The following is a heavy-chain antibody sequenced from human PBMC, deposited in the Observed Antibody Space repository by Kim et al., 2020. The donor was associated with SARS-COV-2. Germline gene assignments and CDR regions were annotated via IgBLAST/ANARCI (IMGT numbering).Heavy chain of an antibody. Sequence: GGSLRLSCAASGFTFSSYSMNWVRQAPGKGLEWVSYISSSSSTIYYADSVKGRFTISRDNAKNSLYLQMNSLRDEDTAVYYCARGDYVWGSYIGDYWGQGTLVTVSS. D-gene: IGHD3-16*01. CDR3: ARGDYVWGSYIGDY. V-gene: IGHV3-48*02. CDR2: ISSSSSTI. J-gene: IGHJ4*02. CDR1: GFTFSSYS.